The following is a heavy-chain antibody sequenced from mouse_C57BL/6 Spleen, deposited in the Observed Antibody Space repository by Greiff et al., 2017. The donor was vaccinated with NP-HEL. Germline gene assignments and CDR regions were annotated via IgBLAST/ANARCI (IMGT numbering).Heavy chain of an antibody. CDR3: TKGYDYDWYFDV. V-gene: IGHV1-5*01. Sequence: EVQLQQSGTVLARPGASVKMSCKTSGYTFTSSWMHWVKQRPGQGLEWIGAIYPGNSDTSYNQKFKGKAKLTAVTSASTAYMELSSLTNEDSAVYYCTKGYDYDWYFDVWGTGTTVTVSS. D-gene: IGHD2-4*01. J-gene: IGHJ1*03. CDR2: IYPGNSDT. CDR1: GYTFTSSW.